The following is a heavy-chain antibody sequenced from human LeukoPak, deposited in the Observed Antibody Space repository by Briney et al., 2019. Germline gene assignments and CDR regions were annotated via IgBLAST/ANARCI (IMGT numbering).Heavy chain of an antibody. CDR2: VKQGGSEK. V-gene: IGHV3-7*01. CDR1: GFSFSSYW. D-gene: IGHD3-10*02. Sequence: GGSLRLSCAASGFSFSSYWMSWVRQAPGKGLEWVANVKQGGSEKYYVDSVKGVFNIARDNAKKSLYLQMNSLRAAHTAVYYCAELGITMIGGVWGKGATVTISS. CDR3: AELGITMIGGV. J-gene: IGHJ6*04.